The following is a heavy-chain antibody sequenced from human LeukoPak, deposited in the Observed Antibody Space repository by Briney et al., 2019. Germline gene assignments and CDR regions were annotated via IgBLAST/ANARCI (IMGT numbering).Heavy chain of an antibody. Sequence: PGGSLRLSCAASGFTFSSYGMHWVRQAPGKGLEWVAVIWYDGSNKYYADSVKGRFTISRDNSKNTLYLQMNSLRAEDTAVYYCARGGEYYYDSSGTGYWGQGTLVTVSS. CDR3: ARGGEYYYDSSGTGY. CDR2: IWYDGSNK. J-gene: IGHJ4*02. V-gene: IGHV3-33*01. D-gene: IGHD3-22*01. CDR1: GFTFSSYG.